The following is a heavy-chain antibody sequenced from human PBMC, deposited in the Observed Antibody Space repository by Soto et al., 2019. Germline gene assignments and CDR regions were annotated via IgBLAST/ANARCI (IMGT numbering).Heavy chain of an antibody. D-gene: IGHD3-22*01. CDR1: GGSISSGDYY. V-gene: IGHV4-30-4*01. J-gene: IGHJ4*02. Sequence: PSETLSLTCTVSGGSISSGDYYWSWIRQPPGKGLEWIGYIYYSGSTYYNPSLKSRVTISVDTSKNQFSLKLSSVTAADTAVYYCAREHLNDSSGYWLFDYWGQGTLVTVSS. CDR2: IYYSGST. CDR3: AREHLNDSSGYWLFDY.